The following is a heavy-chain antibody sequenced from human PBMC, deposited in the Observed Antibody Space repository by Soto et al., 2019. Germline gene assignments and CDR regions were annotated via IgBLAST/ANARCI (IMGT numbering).Heavy chain of an antibody. J-gene: IGHJ4*02. D-gene: IGHD3-9*01. V-gene: IGHV3-23*01. CDR1: GFTFSSYA. CDR3: ANTGGDILTGFDY. Sequence: GGSLRLSCAASGFTFSSYAMSWVRQAPGKGLEWVSAISGSGGSTYYADSVKGRFTISRDNSKNTLYLQMNSLRAEDTAVYYCANTGGDILTGFDYWGQGTLVTVSS. CDR2: ISGSGGST.